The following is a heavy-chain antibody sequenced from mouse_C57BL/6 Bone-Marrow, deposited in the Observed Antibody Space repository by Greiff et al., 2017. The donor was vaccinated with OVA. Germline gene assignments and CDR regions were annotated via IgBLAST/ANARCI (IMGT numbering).Heavy chain of an antibody. J-gene: IGHJ4*01. Sequence: QVQLQQSGPELVRPGDSVKISCKAPGYTFTSHWMQWVRQRPGQGLEWIGEIFPGSGSTYYNEKFKGKATLTVDTSSSTAYMQLSSLTSEDSAVYFCARTTMVTTYYAMDYWGQGTSVTVSS. D-gene: IGHD2-2*01. CDR1: GYTFTSHW. CDR3: ARTTMVTTYYAMDY. V-gene: IGHV1-56*01. CDR2: IFPGSGST.